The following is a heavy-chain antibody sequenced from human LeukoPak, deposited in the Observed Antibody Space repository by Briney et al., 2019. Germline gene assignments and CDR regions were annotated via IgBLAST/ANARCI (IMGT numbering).Heavy chain of an antibody. D-gene: IGHD6-13*01. J-gene: IGHJ4*02. CDR1: GYTFTDYY. V-gene: IGHV1-69-2*01. CDR2: VDPEDGET. CDR3: ATVSIAAAGTDFDY. Sequence: ASVKVSCKVSGYTFTDYYMHWVQQAPGKGLEWMGLVDPEDGETIYAEKFQGRVTITADTSTDTAYMELSSLRSEDTAVYYCATVSIAAAGTDFDYWGREPWSPSPQ.